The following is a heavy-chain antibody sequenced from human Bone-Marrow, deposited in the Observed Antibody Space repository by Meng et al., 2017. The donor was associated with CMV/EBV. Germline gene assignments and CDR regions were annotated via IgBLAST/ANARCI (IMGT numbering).Heavy chain of an antibody. CDR2: ISSSSSYI. V-gene: IGHV3-21*01. Sequence: GESLKISCAASGFTFSSYSVNWVRQAPGKGLEWVSSISSSSSYIYYADSVKGRFTISRDNAKNSLYLEMYSLRAEDTAVYYCARWSLVVAATLNDVTTDYGMDVWGQGTTVTVSS. CDR1: GFTFSSYS. J-gene: IGHJ6*02. CDR3: ARWSLVVAATLNDVTTDYGMDV. D-gene: IGHD2-15*01.